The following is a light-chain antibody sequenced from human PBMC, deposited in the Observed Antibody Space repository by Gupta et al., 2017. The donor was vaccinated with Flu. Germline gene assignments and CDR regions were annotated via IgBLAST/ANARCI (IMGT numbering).Light chain of an antibody. Sequence: VKLTCTLSSGHSSNAIAWHQQQPEKGPRYLIKLNSDGSHYKGDGIPDRFSGSSSGAERYLTISSLQSEDEADYYCQTWGTAIRVFGGGTKLTVL. V-gene: IGLV4-69*01. J-gene: IGLJ3*02. CDR2: LNSDGSH. CDR1: SGHSSNA. CDR3: QTWGTAIRV.